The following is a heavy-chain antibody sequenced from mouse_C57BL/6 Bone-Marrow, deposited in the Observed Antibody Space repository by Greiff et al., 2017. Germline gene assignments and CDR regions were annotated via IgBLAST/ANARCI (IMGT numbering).Heavy chain of an antibody. D-gene: IGHD2-4*01. V-gene: IGHV1-76*01. CDR2: IYPGSGNT. J-gene: IGHJ1*03. CDR1: GYTFTDSY. Sequence: QVQLKESGAELVRPGASVKLSCKASGYTFTDSYINWVKQRPGQGLEWIARIYPGSGNTYYNEKFKGKATLTAEKSSSTAYMQLSSLTSEDSAVYFCARSNDYSYWYFDVWGTGTTVTVSS. CDR3: ARSNDYSYWYFDV.